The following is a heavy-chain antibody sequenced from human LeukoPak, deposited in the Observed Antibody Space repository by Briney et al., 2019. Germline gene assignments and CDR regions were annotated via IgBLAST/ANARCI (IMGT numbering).Heavy chain of an antibody. CDR1: GYTFTAYY. J-gene: IGHJ4*02. CDR3: ARVRYSSSWYSFDY. D-gene: IGHD6-13*01. CDR2: INPNSGGT. V-gene: IGHV1-2*02. Sequence: GASVKVSCKASGYTFTAYYMHWVRQAPGQGLEWMGWINPNSGGTDYAQKFQGRVTMTRDTSITTVDMELRSLRSDDTAVYYCARVRYSSSWYSFDYWGQGTLVTVSS.